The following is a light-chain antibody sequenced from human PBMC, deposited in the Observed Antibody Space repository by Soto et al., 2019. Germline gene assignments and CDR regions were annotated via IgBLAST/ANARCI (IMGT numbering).Light chain of an antibody. CDR2: DAS. J-gene: IGKJ1*01. CDR3: KHYDSYPWT. Sequence: DIQMAQSPSTLSASLGDRVTITCRASQSISSWLAWYRQKPGKAPKLLIYDASSLESGVPSRFSGSGSGTEFTLTISSLQPDDVATYYCKHYDSYPWTFGQGTKVDIK. CDR1: QSISSW. V-gene: IGKV1-5*01.